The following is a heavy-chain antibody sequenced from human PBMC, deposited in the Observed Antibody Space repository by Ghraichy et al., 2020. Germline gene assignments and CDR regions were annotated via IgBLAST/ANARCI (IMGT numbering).Heavy chain of an antibody. CDR3: ARDPGCTNGVCYYWFDH. V-gene: IGHV4-59*01. Sequence: SETLSLTCTVSGGSISSYYWSWIRQPPGKGLEWIGYIYYSGSTNYNPSLKSRVTISVDTSKNQFSLKLSSVTAADTAVYYCARDPGCTNGVCYYWFDHWGQGTLVTVSS. J-gene: IGHJ5*02. D-gene: IGHD2-8*01. CDR2: IYYSGST. CDR1: GGSISSYY.